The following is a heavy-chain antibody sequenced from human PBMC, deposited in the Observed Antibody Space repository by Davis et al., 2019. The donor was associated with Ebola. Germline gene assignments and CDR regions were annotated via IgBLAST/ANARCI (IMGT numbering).Heavy chain of an antibody. V-gene: IGHV5-51*01. D-gene: IGHD2-2*01. CDR2: IFPDDSDA. CDR1: GYGFTNYW. Sequence: GASPKISCKCSGYGFTNYWIGWVRQMPGKGLEWMGFIFPDDSDATYSPSFQGQVTFSVDKSIRTAYLHWNRLKASDTATYYCARQGTTSWDSWGQGTLVTVSS. J-gene: IGHJ4*02. CDR3: ARQGTTSWDS.